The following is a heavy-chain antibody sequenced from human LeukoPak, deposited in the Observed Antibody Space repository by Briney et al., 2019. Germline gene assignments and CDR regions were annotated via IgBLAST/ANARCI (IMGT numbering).Heavy chain of an antibody. CDR3: ARVWCSGGSCYSSRGAFDI. V-gene: IGHV1-46*01. Sequence: ASVKVSCKASGYTFTSYYMHWVRQAPGQGLEWMGLINPTGGSTGYAQKFQGRVTMTRDMSTSTDYMELSSLRSEDTAIYYCARVWCSGGSCYSSRGAFDIWGQGTMVTVSS. CDR2: INPTGGST. CDR1: GYTFTSYY. J-gene: IGHJ3*02. D-gene: IGHD2-15*01.